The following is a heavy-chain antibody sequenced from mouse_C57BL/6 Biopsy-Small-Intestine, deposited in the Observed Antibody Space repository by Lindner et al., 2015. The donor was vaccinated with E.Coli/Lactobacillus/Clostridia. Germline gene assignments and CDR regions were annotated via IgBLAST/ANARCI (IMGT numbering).Heavy chain of an antibody. Sequence: LQESGPELVKPGASVKISCKASGYSFTGYYMHWVKQSHGNILDWIGYISPYNGISSYNQKFKGKATLTVDKSSSTANMELRSLTSEDSAVYYCATSEGRSGFFDYWGQGTTLTVSS. J-gene: IGHJ2*01. CDR1: GYSFTGYY. V-gene: IGHV1-31*01. CDR3: ATSEGRSGFFDY. D-gene: IGHD3-2*02. CDR2: ISPYNGIS.